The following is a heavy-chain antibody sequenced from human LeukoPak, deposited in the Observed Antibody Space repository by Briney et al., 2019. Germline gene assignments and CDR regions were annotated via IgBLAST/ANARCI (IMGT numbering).Heavy chain of an antibody. Sequence: QPGGSLRISCAASGFTFSSYAMNWVRQAPGKGLEWVSYISSSSSTIYYADSVKGRFTISRDNAKNSLYLQMNSLRAEDTAVYYCARDSRLFRRAVGYFDYWGQGTLVTVSS. J-gene: IGHJ4*02. CDR2: ISSSSSTI. V-gene: IGHV3-48*01. D-gene: IGHD2-15*01. CDR3: ARDSRLFRRAVGYFDY. CDR1: GFTFSSYA.